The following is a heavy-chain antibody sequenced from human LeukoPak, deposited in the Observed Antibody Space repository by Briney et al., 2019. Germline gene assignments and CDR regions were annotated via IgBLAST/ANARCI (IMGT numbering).Heavy chain of an antibody. Sequence: ASVKVSCKASGYTFTGYYMHWVRQAPGQGLEWMGWINPNSGGTNYAQKFQGRVTMTRDTSISTAYMELSRLRSDDTAVYYCARDGYYDSRWGFDYWGQGTLVTVPS. CDR1: GYTFTGYY. J-gene: IGHJ4*02. CDR2: INPNSGGT. D-gene: IGHD3-22*01. CDR3: ARDGYYDSRWGFDY. V-gene: IGHV1-2*02.